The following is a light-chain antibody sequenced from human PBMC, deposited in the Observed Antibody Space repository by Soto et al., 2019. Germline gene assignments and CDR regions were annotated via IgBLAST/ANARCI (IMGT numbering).Light chain of an antibody. CDR1: QSVSSN. J-gene: IGKJ1*01. CDR2: GAS. Sequence: EIVMTQSPATLSVSPGERATLSCRASQSVSSNLAWYQQKPGQAPSLLIYGASSRATGIPDRFSGSGSGTDFTLTISRVEPEDFAVYHCQQFATSPRTFGQGTKVDIK. CDR3: QQFATSPRT. V-gene: IGKV3-20*01.